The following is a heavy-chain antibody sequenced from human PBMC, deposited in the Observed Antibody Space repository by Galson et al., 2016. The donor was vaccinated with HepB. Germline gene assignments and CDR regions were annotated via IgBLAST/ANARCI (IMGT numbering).Heavy chain of an antibody. CDR3: AKRAGGFGEGQSDH. V-gene: IGHV3-23*01. D-gene: IGHD3-10*01. CDR1: GFTFSTYD. Sequence: SLRLSCAVSGFTFSTYDMSWVRQAPGKGLEWVATINGGGDWAPSAGSVSGRFTISKDNSRNTLYLQMNSLRAEDTAIYFCAKRAGGFGEGQSDHWGPGTMVSVSS. CDR2: INGGGDWA. J-gene: IGHJ4*02.